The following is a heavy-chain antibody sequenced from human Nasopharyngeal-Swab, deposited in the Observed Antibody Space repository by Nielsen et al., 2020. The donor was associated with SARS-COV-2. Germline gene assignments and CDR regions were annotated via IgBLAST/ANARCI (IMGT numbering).Heavy chain of an antibody. V-gene: IGHV4-39*01. D-gene: IGHD3-3*01. J-gene: IGHJ4*02. CDR2: MYHSGAT. CDR3: ARWSSSSIKFDY. CDR1: GGSMSSFAFDSY. Sequence: GSLRLSCTVSGGSMSSFAFDSYWAWIRQPPGMGLNWLGGMYHSGATYTNPSLKSRVTLSVDTSTNKFSLNLSSVTAADTAVYYCARWSSSSIKFDYWGQGTLVSVSS.